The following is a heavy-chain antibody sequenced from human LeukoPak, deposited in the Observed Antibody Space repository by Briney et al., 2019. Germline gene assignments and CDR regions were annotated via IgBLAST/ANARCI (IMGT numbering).Heavy chain of an antibody. CDR2: ISSSGSTI. CDR1: GFTFSDYY. D-gene: IGHD3-22*01. Sequence: SGGSLRLSCAASGFTFSDYYMSWIRQAPGKGLEWVSYISSSGSTIYYADSMKGRFTISRDNAKNSLYLQMNSLRAEDTAVYYCATVNHYDSSGCFDYWGQGILVTVSS. J-gene: IGHJ4*02. CDR3: ATVNHYDSSGCFDY. V-gene: IGHV3-11*04.